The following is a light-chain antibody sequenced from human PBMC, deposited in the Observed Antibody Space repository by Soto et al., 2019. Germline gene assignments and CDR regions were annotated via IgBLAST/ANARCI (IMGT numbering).Light chain of an antibody. Sequence: QSVLTQPPSVSAAPGQKVTISCSGRSSNIGNNYVSWYQQLPGTAPKLLIYDNNKRPSGIPDRFSGSKSGTSATLGITGLQTGDEAYYYCGTWDSSLSVVFGGGTKVTVL. CDR1: SSNIGNNY. CDR3: GTWDSSLSVV. V-gene: IGLV1-51*01. J-gene: IGLJ2*01. CDR2: DNN.